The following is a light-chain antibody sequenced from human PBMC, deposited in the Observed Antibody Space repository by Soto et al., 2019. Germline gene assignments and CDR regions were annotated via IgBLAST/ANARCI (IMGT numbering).Light chain of an antibody. CDR3: QQYSSSPIT. CDR1: QTVIKNY. J-gene: IGKJ5*01. V-gene: IGKV3-20*01. Sequence: ESVLTQSPGTLSLSPGERATLSCRASQTVIKNYLAWYQRKPGQAPRLLIYGASNRATGIPDRFSGGGSGTDFTLTISRLEPEDSALYYCQQYSSSPITFGQGTRLEIK. CDR2: GAS.